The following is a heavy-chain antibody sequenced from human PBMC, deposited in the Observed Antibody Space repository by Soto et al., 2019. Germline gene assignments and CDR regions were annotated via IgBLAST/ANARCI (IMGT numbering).Heavy chain of an antibody. CDR2: IYSGGST. V-gene: IGHV3-66*01. D-gene: IGHD4-17*01. Sequence: EVQLVESGGGLVQPGGSLRLSCAASGFTVSSNYMSWVRQAPGKGLEWVSVIYSGGSTYYADSVKGRFTISRDNSKNTLYLQMNSLRAEDTAVYYCARDRHGDYIPRYFDLWGRGILVTVSS. CDR3: ARDRHGDYIPRYFDL. CDR1: GFTVSSNY. J-gene: IGHJ2*01.